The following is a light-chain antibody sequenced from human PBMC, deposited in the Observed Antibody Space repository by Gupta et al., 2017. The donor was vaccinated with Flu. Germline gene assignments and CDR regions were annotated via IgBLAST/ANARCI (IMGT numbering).Light chain of an antibody. J-gene: IGLJ3*02. V-gene: IGLV8-61*01. CDR1: AGSVSTSYH. CDR2: STN. Sequence: QTVVTQEPSVSVSPGGTVTLTCGVSAGSVSTSYHPGWYQQTPGQAPRTLIYSTNTRSSGVPDRFSGSILGNKAALTITGAQADDESDYYCVLYRGSELWVFGGGTKLTVL. CDR3: VLYRGSELWV.